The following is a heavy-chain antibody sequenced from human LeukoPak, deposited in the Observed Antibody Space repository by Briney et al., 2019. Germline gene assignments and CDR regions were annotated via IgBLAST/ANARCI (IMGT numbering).Heavy chain of an antibody. CDR2: IIPIFGTA. CDR3: AGVRVVAGTHNWFDP. J-gene: IGHJ5*02. V-gene: IGHV1-69*13. D-gene: IGHD2-15*01. CDR1: GYTFTSYD. Sequence: SVKVSYKASGYTFTSYDINWVRQAPGQGLEWMGKIIPIFGTANYAQKFQGIVTITADESTSTAYMELSSLRSEDTAVYYCAGVRVVAGTHNWFDPWGQGTLVTVSS.